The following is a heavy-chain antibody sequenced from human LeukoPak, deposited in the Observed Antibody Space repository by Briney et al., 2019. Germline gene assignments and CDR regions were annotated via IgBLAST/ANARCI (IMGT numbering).Heavy chain of an antibody. Sequence: SETLSLTCTVSGGSISSYYWSWIRQPPGRGLEWIGYIYYSESTNYNPSLKSRVTISVDTSKNQFSLKLSSVTAADTAVYYCARDGSGYEVDAFDIWGQGTMVTVSS. J-gene: IGHJ3*02. CDR1: GGSISSYY. CDR2: IYYSEST. CDR3: ARDGSGYEVDAFDI. D-gene: IGHD5-12*01. V-gene: IGHV4-59*01.